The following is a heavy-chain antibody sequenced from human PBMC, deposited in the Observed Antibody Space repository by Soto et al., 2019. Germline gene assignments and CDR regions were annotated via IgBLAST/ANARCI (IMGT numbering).Heavy chain of an antibody. D-gene: IGHD3-9*01. V-gene: IGHV3-11*05. J-gene: IGHJ4*02. CDR2: ITSSSSHT. CDR3: ARDIPPHYDILTGYSY. CDR1: GFTFSEHY. Sequence: GGSLRLSCAASGFTFSEHYMSWIRQAPGKGLEWVAYITSSSSHTNYVDSVKGRFTISRDNAKNSLYLQMNSLRAEDTAVYYCARDIPPHYDILTGYSYWGQGTLVTVSS.